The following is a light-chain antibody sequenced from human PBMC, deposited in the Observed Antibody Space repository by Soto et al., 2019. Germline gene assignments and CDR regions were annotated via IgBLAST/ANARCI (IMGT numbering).Light chain of an antibody. Sequence: QSALTQPASVSGSLGQSITISCTGTRSDIGAYNYVSWYQQHPGKAPKLIIYEVSYRPSGVSNRFSASKSANTASLTISGLQAEDEADYYCNSFASSNSVIFGGGTKVTVL. CDR1: RSDIGAYNY. CDR2: EVS. V-gene: IGLV2-14*01. J-gene: IGLJ2*01. CDR3: NSFASSNSVI.